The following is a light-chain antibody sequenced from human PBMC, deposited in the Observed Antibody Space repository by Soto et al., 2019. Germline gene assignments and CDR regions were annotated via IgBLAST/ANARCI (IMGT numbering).Light chain of an antibody. J-gene: IGKJ1*01. CDR1: QSVSSAY. CDR2: NVS. Sequence: EIVLTQSPGTLSLSPGERATLSCRASQSVSSAYLAWYQQKPGQAPRLLIYNVSRRATGIPDRFSGSGSGTDFTLTVSSMEPEDFAVYYCQQYGASPETFGQGTKVEIK. CDR3: QQYGASPET. V-gene: IGKV3-20*01.